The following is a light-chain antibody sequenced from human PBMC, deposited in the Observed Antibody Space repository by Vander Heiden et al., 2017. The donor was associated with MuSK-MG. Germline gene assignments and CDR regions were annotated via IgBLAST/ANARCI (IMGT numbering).Light chain of an antibody. CDR2: DDT. Sequence: YELTQPPSVSVAPRQTATITCGGTNLGRKNVHWYQQRLGQAPVLVVYDDTARPPWSPERFSGSNSGNTATLTISSVEAGDEADYYCQVWDSFSHQTVFGGGTHLTVL. CDR3: QVWDSFSHQTV. J-gene: IGLJ7*01. CDR1: NLGRKN. V-gene: IGLV3-21*02.